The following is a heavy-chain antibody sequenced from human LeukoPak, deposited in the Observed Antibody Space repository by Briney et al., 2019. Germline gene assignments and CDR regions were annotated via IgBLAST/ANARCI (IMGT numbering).Heavy chain of an antibody. CDR3: ARGSKYYGSGSYYSSFDY. CDR1: GGSISSYY. D-gene: IGHD3-10*01. Sequence: SETLSLTCTVSGGSISSYYWSWIRQPAGKGLEWIGRFYTSGSTNHNPSLKSRVTMSVDTSKNQFSLKLTSVTAVDTAVYYRARGSKYYGSGSYYSSFDYWGQGTLVTVSS. V-gene: IGHV4-4*07. CDR2: FYTSGST. J-gene: IGHJ4*02.